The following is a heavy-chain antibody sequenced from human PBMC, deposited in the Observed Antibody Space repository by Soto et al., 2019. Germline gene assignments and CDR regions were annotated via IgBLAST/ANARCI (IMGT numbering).Heavy chain of an antibody. CDR2: ISTTNSYR. CDR3: ARGHYGMDV. J-gene: IGHJ6*02. Sequence: QVQLVESGGGFVKPGGSLRLSCAASGFTFSDFYMTWIRQAPGKGLEWISYISTTNSYRDYADSVKGRFTISRDNAKNSLYLQMNSRRAEDTAVYYCARGHYGMDVWGQGTTVTVSS. CDR1: GFTFSDFY. V-gene: IGHV3-11*05.